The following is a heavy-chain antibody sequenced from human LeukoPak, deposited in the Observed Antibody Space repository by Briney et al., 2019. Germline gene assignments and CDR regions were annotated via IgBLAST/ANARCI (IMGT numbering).Heavy chain of an antibody. CDR1: GGSISSHY. CDR2: VLDNVRT. V-gene: IGHV4-59*11. J-gene: IGHJ4*02. CDR3: ATIKRGNIFGFFDF. D-gene: IGHD5-18*01. Sequence: SETLSLTCTVSGGSISSHYWSWVRQPPGKGLEWIGYVLDNVRTKDNPSLNSRFTLSADTSKNQFSLRLTSVTAADAAVYYCATIKRGNIFGFFDFWGQGILVTVSS.